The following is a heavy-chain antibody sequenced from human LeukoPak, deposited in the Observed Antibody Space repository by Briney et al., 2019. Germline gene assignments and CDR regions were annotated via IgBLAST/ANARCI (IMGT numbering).Heavy chain of an antibody. CDR2: ISSTSRTI. CDR3: ATDRGGGVGARGY. J-gene: IGHJ4*02. V-gene: IGHV3-48*04. D-gene: IGHD1-26*01. Sequence: GGTLRFSGAVSGITISYYSMNWVRQAPGKGLKWLSYISSTSRTIYYADSLKGRFTISRDDAKNSLYLQMNSLRAEDTAVYYCATDRGGGVGARGYWGQGTLVTVSS. CDR1: GITISYYS.